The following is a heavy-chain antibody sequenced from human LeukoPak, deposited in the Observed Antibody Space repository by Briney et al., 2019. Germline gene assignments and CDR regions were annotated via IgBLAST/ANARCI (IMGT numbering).Heavy chain of an antibody. V-gene: IGHV3-53*01. Sequence: GGSLRLSCAASGFTVSSNYMSWVRQAPGKGLEWVSVIYSGGSTYYADSVKGRFTISRDNSKNTLYLQMNSLRAEDTAVYYCARSGGPPGPTVTDYWGQGTLVTVSS. CDR3: ARSGGPPGPTVTDY. CDR2: IYSGGST. J-gene: IGHJ4*02. D-gene: IGHD4-17*01. CDR1: GFTVSSNY.